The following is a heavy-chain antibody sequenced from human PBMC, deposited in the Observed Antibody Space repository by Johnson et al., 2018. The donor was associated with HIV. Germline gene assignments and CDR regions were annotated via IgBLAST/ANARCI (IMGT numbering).Heavy chain of an antibody. Sequence: QVQLVESGGGVVQPGRSLRLSCAASGFTFSSYAMHWVRQAPGKGPEWVAVISYDGSNKYYADSVKGRFTISRDNSKNTLYLQMNSLRAEDTAVYYCAREHSRVIYNDAFDIWGQGTMVTVSS. D-gene: IGHD3-16*02. J-gene: IGHJ3*02. V-gene: IGHV3-30-3*01. CDR2: ISYDGSNK. CDR1: GFTFSSYA. CDR3: AREHSRVIYNDAFDI.